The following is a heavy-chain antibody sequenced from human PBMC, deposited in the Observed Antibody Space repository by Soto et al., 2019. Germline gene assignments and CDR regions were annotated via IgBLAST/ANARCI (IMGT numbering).Heavy chain of an antibody. CDR2: IYDSGTA. Sequence: PSETLSLTCTVSGGSISSYYWSWIRQPPGKGLEWIGHIYDSGTANYNPSLKSRVTISVDTSKNQFSLNLSSVTAADTAMYYCYGSGGTWGQGTLVTVSS. V-gene: IGHV4-59*01. J-gene: IGHJ5*02. CDR3: YGSGGT. CDR1: GGSISSYY. D-gene: IGHD1-26*01.